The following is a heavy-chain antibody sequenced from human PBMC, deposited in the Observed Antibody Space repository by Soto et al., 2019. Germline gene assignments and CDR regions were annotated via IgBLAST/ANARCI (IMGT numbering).Heavy chain of an antibody. D-gene: IGHD2-2*01. CDR3: ARVPDR. V-gene: IGHV4-30-2*01. Sequence: SETLSLTCAVSGGSISSGGYSWSWIRQPPGKGLEWIGYIYHSGSTYYNPSLKSRVTISVDRSKSQLSLKLSSVTAADTAVYYCARVPDRWGQGTLVTVS. CDR2: IYHSGST. J-gene: IGHJ5*02. CDR1: GGSISSGGYS.